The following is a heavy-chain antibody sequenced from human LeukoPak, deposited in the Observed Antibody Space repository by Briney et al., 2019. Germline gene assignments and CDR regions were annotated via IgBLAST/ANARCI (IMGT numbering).Heavy chain of an antibody. CDR2: INPSGGST. J-gene: IGHJ3*02. CDR3: ASASPGKNAFDI. V-gene: IGHV1-46*01. Sequence: GASVKVSCKASGYTFTSYYMHWVRQAPGQGLEWMGIINPSGGSTSYAQKFQGRVTMTRDTSTSTVYMELSSLRSEDTAVYYCASASPGKNAFDIWGQGTMVTVSS. D-gene: IGHD1-26*01. CDR1: GYTFTSYY.